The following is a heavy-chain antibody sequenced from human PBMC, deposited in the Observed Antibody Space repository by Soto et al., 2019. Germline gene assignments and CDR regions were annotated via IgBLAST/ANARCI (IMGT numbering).Heavy chain of an antibody. V-gene: IGHV2-5*02. CDR3: AHRVLRTVFGLVTTTAIYFDF. Sequence: QITLNESGPTVVRPTETLTLTCRFSGFSLTTSGVGVGWVRQSPGKAPEWLELIYWDDDKRYSESLKSRLTISKDTSKNQVVLTVANLDPTDTATYYCAHRVLRTVFGLVTTTAIYFDFWGQGTPVAVSS. CDR1: GFSLTTSGVG. J-gene: IGHJ4*02. CDR2: IYWDDDK. D-gene: IGHD3-3*01.